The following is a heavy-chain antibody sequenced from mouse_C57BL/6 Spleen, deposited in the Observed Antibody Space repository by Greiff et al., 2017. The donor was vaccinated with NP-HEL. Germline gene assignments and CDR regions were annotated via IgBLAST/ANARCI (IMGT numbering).Heavy chain of an antibody. CDR1: GYTFTSYW. CDR3: ARERLRYYFDY. CDR2: IDPSDSET. V-gene: IGHV1-52*01. Sequence: QVQLQQPGAELVRPGSSVKLSCKASGYTFTSYWMHWVKQRPIQGLEWIGNIDPSDSETHYNQKFKDKATVTVDKSSSTAYMQLSSLTSEDSAVYYCARERLRYYFDYWGQGTTLTVSS. D-gene: IGHD2-2*01. J-gene: IGHJ2*01.